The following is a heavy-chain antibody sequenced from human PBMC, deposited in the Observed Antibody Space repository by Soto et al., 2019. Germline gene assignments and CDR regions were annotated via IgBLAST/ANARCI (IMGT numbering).Heavy chain of an antibody. V-gene: IGHV4-59*12. J-gene: IGHJ5*02. Sequence: PXGTLSLTCTFSGSSIIGYYWTWIRQSPERGLEWIGYIHYSGSANYNPSLNSRLTMSVDRSKSQFSMKLASVTAADTAVYYCARGVSGSGLNWFDPWGQGTLVTVSS. CDR1: GSSIIGYY. D-gene: IGHD6-19*01. CDR3: ARGVSGSGLNWFDP. CDR2: IHYSGSA.